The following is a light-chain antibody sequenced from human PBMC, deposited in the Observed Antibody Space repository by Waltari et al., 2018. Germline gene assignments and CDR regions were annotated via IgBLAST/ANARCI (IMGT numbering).Light chain of an antibody. CDR2: GS. V-gene: IGLV1-36*01. CDR3: STIGSILDAWV. Sequence: QSTVTQEASVFGTVGQKVTLSCSGDYNNVGPSAVGWHQQLAHGAPETVLFGSSPPSGVPGRFSGSKSGTTAALTISGLQPEDEAVYFCSTIGSILDAWVFGGGTKLTVL. CDR1: YNNVGPSA. J-gene: IGLJ3*02.